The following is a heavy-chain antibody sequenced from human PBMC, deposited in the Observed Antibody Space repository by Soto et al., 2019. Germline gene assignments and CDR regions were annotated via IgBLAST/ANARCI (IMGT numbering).Heavy chain of an antibody. CDR1: GFTFSNFA. V-gene: IGHV3-23*01. J-gene: IGHJ6*03. D-gene: IGHD2-2*01. Sequence: EVQVLESGGGLVQPGGSLRLSCAASGFTFSNFAMSWVRHAPGKGLEWVSEISGSTGSTYYADSVKGRFTISRDNSKNTLNLQMNTLRAEDTAVYYCAKDTSSSPYYMDVWGKGTTVTVSS. CDR2: ISGSTGST. CDR3: AKDTSSSPYYMDV.